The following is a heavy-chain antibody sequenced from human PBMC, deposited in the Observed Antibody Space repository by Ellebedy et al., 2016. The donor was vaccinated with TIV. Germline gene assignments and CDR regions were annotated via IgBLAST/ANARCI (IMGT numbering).Heavy chain of an antibody. CDR1: GFTFSTYA. D-gene: IGHD3-10*01. J-gene: IGHJ4*02. Sequence: GGSLRLSXAASGFTFSTYAMSWVRRAPGKGLEWVSVISGSGETTYYADSVKGRFTISRDNSKNTLYLQMNSLRGEDTAVYYCAKGGVPRNYWGQGTLVTVSS. CDR3: AKGGVPRNY. V-gene: IGHV3-23*01. CDR2: ISGSGETT.